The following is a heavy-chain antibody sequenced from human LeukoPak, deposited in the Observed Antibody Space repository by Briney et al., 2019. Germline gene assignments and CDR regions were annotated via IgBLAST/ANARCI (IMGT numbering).Heavy chain of an antibody. D-gene: IGHD3-10*01. Sequence: GGSLRLSCAASGFTFSSYAMSWVRQAPGKGLEWVSVISGSGGSTYYADSVKGRFTISRDNSKDTLYLQMGSLRAEDMAVYYCARERVQGSGAFDIWGQGTMVTVSS. V-gene: IGHV3-23*01. CDR1: GFTFSSYA. J-gene: IGHJ3*02. CDR3: ARERVQGSGAFDI. CDR2: ISGSGGST.